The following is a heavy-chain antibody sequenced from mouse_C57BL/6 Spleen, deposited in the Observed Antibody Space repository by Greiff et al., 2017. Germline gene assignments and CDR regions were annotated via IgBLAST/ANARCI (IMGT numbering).Heavy chain of an antibody. CDR2: IYPGSGST. V-gene: IGHV1-55*01. J-gene: IGHJ2*01. CDR1: GYTFTSYW. Sequence: QVQLQQPGAELVKPGASVKMSCKASGYTFTSYWINWVKQRPGQGLEWIGDIYPGSGSTNYNEKFKSKATLTVDTSSSTAYMQLISLTSEDSAVYYWARCLYDYNGIDYWGQGTTLTVSS. CDR3: ARCLYDYNGIDY. D-gene: IGHD2-4*01.